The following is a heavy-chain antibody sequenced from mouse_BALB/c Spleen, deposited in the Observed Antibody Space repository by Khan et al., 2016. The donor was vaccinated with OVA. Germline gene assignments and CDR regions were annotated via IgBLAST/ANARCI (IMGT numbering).Heavy chain of an antibody. V-gene: IGHV3-8*02. CDR2: IIYTGYT. Sequence: EVQLQESGPSLVKPSQTLSLTCSDTGDSITSGYWNWIRKFPGNKLEYMGYIIYTGYTYYNPSLKSRISITRHTSKNQYYLQLNSVTDDDTATYYCARSTYRYAFVYWGQGTLVTVSA. CDR3: ARSTYRYAFVY. D-gene: IGHD2-14*01. CDR1: GDSITSGY. J-gene: IGHJ3*01.